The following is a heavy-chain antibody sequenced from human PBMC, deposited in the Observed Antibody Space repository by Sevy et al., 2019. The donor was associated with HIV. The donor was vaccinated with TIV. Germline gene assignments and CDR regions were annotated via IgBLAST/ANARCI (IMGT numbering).Heavy chain of an antibody. D-gene: IGHD6-19*01. V-gene: IGHV3-48*01. Sequence: GGSLRLSCAASGFTFSSFSMNWVRQAPGKGLEWISFISTSSFVTSTTNNIYYADSVRGRFTISRDNAKNSLYLQMRGLRVEDTAVYYCARNWPVAGICFDYWGQGALVTVSS. J-gene: IGHJ4*02. CDR1: GFTFSSFS. CDR3: ARNWPVAGICFDY. CDR2: ISTSSFVTSTTNNI.